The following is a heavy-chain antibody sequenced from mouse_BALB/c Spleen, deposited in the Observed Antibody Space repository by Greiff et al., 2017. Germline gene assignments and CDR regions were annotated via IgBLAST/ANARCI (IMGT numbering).Heavy chain of an antibody. CDR3: ARHTAVAGGAWFAY. Sequence: EVNVVESGGGLVQPGGSLKLSCAASGFTFSSYTMSWVRQTPEKRLEWVAYISNGGGSTYYPDTVKGRFTISRDNAKNTLYLQMSSLKSEDTAMYYCARHTAVAGGAWFAYWGQGTLVTVSA. CDR2: ISNGGGST. V-gene: IGHV5-12-2*01. J-gene: IGHJ3*01. CDR1: GFTFSSYT. D-gene: IGHD1-1*01.